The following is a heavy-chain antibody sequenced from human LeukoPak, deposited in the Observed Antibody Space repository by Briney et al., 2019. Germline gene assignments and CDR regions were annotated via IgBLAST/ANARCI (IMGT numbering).Heavy chain of an antibody. Sequence: SETLSLTCTVSGGSISSYYWGWIRQPPGKGLEWIGSIYYSGSTYYNPSLKSRVTISVDTSKNQFSLKLSSVTAADTAVYYCARATYYYESSADRGPTGDFDYWGQGTLVTVSS. CDR3: ARATYYYESSADRGPTGDFDY. CDR1: GGSISSYY. V-gene: IGHV4-39*07. J-gene: IGHJ4*02. D-gene: IGHD3-22*01. CDR2: IYYSGST.